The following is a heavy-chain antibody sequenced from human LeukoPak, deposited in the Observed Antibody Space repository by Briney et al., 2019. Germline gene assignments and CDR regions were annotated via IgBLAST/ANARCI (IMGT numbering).Heavy chain of an antibody. Sequence: SETLSLTCTVSGGSISSSSYYWGWIRQPPGKGLEWIGSISYSGSTYYNPSLKSRVTTSVDTSKNQFSLKLSSVTAADTAVYYCARHVPGGLQPFDYWGQGTRVTVSS. J-gene: IGHJ4*02. V-gene: IGHV4-39*01. CDR2: ISYSGST. D-gene: IGHD4-11*01. CDR3: ARHVPGGLQPFDY. CDR1: GGSISSSSYY.